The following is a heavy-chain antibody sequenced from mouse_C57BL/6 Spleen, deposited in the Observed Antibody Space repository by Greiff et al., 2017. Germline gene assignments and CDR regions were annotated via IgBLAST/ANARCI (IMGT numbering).Heavy chain of an antibody. Sequence: EVKLVESGGGLVQPGGSLKLSCAASGFTFSDYGMAWVRQAPRKGPEWVAFISNLAYSIYYADTVTGRVTMSRENAKNTLYLEMSSLRSEDTAMYYCARGGNWYFDVWGTGTTVTVSS. CDR1: GFTFSDYG. CDR3: ARGGNWYFDV. V-gene: IGHV5-15*01. CDR2: ISNLAYSI. J-gene: IGHJ1*03.